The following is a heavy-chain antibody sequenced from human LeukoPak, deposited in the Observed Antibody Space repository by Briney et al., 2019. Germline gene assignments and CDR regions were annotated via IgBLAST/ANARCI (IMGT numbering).Heavy chain of an antibody. J-gene: IGHJ4*02. V-gene: IGHV1-3*01. CDR3: ATRYNYNWGFDY. D-gene: IGHD5-18*01. CDR1: GYTFSTYA. CDR2: INAGNDNT. Sequence: GASVKVSCKASGYTFSTYAMHWVRQAPGQRLEWMGWINAGNDNTKYSQKFQGRVILTSDTSASTAYMELSSLRSEDTAVYYCATRYNYNWGFDYWGQGTLVTVSS.